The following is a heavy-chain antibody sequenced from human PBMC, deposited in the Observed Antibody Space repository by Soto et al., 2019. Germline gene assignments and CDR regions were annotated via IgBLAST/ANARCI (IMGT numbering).Heavy chain of an antibody. V-gene: IGHV4-31*03. Sequence: SESLSLTCTFSGGSVCSGGYYWGWIRQHPGKGLERIGNIYYSGSTYYKTSLKSRVTISVDTSKNQFSLKLSSVTAADTAVYYCARSDPGYDFWSGYSKYYLYSYMDVWGKGTTVTVSS. J-gene: IGHJ6*03. CDR2: IYYSGST. D-gene: IGHD3-3*01. CDR1: GGSVCSGGYY. CDR3: ARSDPGYDFWSGYSKYYLYSYMDV.